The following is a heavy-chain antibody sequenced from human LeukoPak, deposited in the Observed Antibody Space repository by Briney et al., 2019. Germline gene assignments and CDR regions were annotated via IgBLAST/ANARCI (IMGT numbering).Heavy chain of an antibody. CDR3: AREGGYYYDSSGYSGSDY. J-gene: IGHJ4*02. V-gene: IGHV1-18*01. CDR1: GYTFTSYG. D-gene: IGHD3-22*01. Sequence: ASVKVSCKASGYTFTSYGISWVRQAPGQGLEWMGWISAYNGNTNYAQKLQGRVTMTTDTSTSTAYIELRGLRSDDTAVYYCAREGGYYYDSSGYSGSDYWGQGTLVTVSS. CDR2: ISAYNGNT.